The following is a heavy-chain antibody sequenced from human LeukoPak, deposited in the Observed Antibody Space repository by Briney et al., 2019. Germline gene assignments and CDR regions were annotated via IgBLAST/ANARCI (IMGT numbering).Heavy chain of an antibody. J-gene: IGHJ4*02. Sequence: SQTLSLTCAISGDSVSSNSAAWNWIRQSPSRGLEWLGRTYYRSKWYTDYTMSVKSQITTNPDTSKNQVSLQLNSVTPEDTAVYYCARAISGSLDYWGQGTLVTVSP. CDR1: GDSVSSNSAA. D-gene: IGHD1-26*01. CDR3: ARAISGSLDY. CDR2: TYYRSKWYT. V-gene: IGHV6-1*01.